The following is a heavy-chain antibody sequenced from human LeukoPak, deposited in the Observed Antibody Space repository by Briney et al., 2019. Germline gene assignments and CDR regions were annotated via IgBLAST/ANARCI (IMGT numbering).Heavy chain of an antibody. J-gene: IGHJ4*02. CDR3: AREPTYDYVWGSYRGTFDY. D-gene: IGHD3-16*02. V-gene: IGHV3-30*04. CDR2: ISYDGSNK. CDR1: GFTFSSYA. Sequence: GSLRLSCAASGFTFSSYAMHWVRQAPGKGLEWVAVISYDGSNKYYADSVKGRFTISRDNSKNTLYLQMNSLRAEDTAVYYCAREPTYDYVWGSYRGTFDYWGQGTLVTVSS.